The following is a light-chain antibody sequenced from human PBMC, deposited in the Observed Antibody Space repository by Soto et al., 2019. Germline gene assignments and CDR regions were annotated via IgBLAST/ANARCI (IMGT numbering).Light chain of an antibody. CDR1: QSVSNSY. CDR3: QQYGSSLMYT. V-gene: IGKV3-20*01. J-gene: IGKJ2*01. Sequence: EIVLTQSPGTLSLSPGERATLSCRASQSVSNSYLAWYQQKPGQAPRLLIYGASSRATGIPDRLSGSGSGTDFTLTISRLEPEDFAVYYCQQYGSSLMYTFGQVTTLEIK. CDR2: GAS.